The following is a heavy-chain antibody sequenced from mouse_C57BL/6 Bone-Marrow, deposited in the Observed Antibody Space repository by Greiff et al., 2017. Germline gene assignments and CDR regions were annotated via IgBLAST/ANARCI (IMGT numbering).Heavy chain of an antibody. CDR2: SRNKANDYTT. J-gene: IGHJ1*03. Sequence: EVNLVESGGGLVQSGRSLRLSCATSGFTFSDFYMEWVRQAPGKGLEWIAASRNKANDYTTEYSASVKGRFIESRDTSPSIIYLQMDALRAEDTAIYNCARDAGITTVVDWYFDVWGTGTTVTVSS. CDR1: GFTFSDFY. D-gene: IGHD1-1*01. CDR3: ARDAGITTVVDWYFDV. V-gene: IGHV7-1*01.